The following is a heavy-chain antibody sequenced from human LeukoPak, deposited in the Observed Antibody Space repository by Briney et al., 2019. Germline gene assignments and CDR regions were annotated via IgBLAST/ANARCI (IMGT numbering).Heavy chain of an antibody. D-gene: IGHD4/OR15-4a*01. CDR1: GGSISGYY. CDR2: IYDSGST. CDR3: ARHPSNEYGALNLDY. V-gene: IGHV4-59*08. Sequence: SETLSLTCTVSGGSISGYYWSWVRQPPGKRLEWIGYIYDSGSTNYNPSLKGRATISLHTSKNQFSLQLSSVTAADAAVYYCARHPSNEYGALNLDYWGQGTLATVSS. J-gene: IGHJ4*02.